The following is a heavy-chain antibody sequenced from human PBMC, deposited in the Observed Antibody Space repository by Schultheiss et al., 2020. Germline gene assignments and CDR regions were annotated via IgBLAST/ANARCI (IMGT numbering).Heavy chain of an antibody. Sequence: GGSLRLSCAASGFTFSSYGMHWVRQAPGKGLEWVAVISYDGSNKYYADSVKGRFTISRDNSKNTLHLQMSSLKTEDTAVYYCTTDLVDYGQDFDYWGQGTTVTVSS. CDR3: TTDLVDYGQDFDY. D-gene: IGHD4-17*01. CDR1: GFTFSSYG. CDR2: ISYDGSNK. V-gene: IGHV3-30*03. J-gene: IGHJ4*03.